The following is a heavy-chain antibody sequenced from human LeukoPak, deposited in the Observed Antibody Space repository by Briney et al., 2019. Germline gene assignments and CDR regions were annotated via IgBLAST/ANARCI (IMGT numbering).Heavy chain of an antibody. CDR2: INHSGST. CDR3: VTYYFDSSGPKKNY. Sequence: SETLSLTCAVYSGSFSGYYWSWIRQPPGKGLEWIGEINHSGSTNYNPSLKSRVTISVDTSKKQFSLKLSSVTAADTAVYYCVTYYFDSSGPKKNYWGQGTLVTVSS. CDR1: SGSFSGYY. V-gene: IGHV4-34*01. J-gene: IGHJ4*02. D-gene: IGHD3-22*01.